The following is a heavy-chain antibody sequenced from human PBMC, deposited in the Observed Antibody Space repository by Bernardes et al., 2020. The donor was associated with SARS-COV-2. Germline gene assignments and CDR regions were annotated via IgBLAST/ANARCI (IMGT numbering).Heavy chain of an antibody. CDR3: ARDFTGYYDFWSGYYYGMDV. CDR1: GYSLTELP. CDR2: FDSEDGQT. Sequence: ASVKVSCMVSGYSLTELPIHWVRQAPGKGLEWMGGFDSEDGQTIYAQKFQGRVTMIEDTSTDTAYMELRSLRSDDTAVYYCARDFTGYYDFWSGYYYGMDVWGQGTTVTVSS. J-gene: IGHJ6*02. V-gene: IGHV1-24*01. D-gene: IGHD3-3*01.